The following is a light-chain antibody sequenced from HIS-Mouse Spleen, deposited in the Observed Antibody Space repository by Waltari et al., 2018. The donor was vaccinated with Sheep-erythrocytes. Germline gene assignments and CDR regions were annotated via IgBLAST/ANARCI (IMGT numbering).Light chain of an antibody. CDR1: QSVSSY. Sequence: EIVLTQSQATLSLSPAERATLSCRASQSVSSYLAWYQQKPGQAPRLLIYDASNRATGCPARCLGSGSGTDFTRPISGIEAEDCAVYCGDQRGNLYTFGHVTKLWIK. J-gene: IGKJ2*01. CDR3: DQRGNLYT. CDR2: DAS. V-gene: IGKV3-11*01.